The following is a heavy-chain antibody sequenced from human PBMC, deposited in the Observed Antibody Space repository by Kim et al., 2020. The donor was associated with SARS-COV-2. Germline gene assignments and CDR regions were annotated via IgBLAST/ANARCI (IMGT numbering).Heavy chain of an antibody. Sequence: ASVKVSCKASGYTFTSYGISWVRQAPGQGLEWMGWISAYNGNTNYAQKLQGRVTMTTDTSTSTAYMELRSLRSDDTAVYYCARAGRYFDWLLSPDYWGQGTLVTVSS. D-gene: IGHD3-9*01. V-gene: IGHV1-18*01. CDR3: ARAGRYFDWLLSPDY. CDR2: ISAYNGNT. J-gene: IGHJ4*02. CDR1: GYTFTSYG.